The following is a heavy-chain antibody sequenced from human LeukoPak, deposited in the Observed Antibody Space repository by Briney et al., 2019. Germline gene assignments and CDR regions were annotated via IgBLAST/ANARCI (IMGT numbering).Heavy chain of an antibody. D-gene: IGHD3-10*01. CDR2: IWRDGSHK. V-gene: IGHV3-33*01. Sequence: GGSLRLSCAASGFALNTYAMHWVRQAPGQGLEWVALIWRDGSHKFYSNSVRGQFTISRDNSKNTVSLQMNNLRPEDTAVYYCARKIFGSGSYPDFWGQGALVTVSS. J-gene: IGHJ4*02. CDR3: ARKIFGSGSYPDF. CDR1: GFALNTYA.